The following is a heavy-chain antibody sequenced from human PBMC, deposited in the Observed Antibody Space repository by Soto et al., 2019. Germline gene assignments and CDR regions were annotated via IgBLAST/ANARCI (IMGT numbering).Heavy chain of an antibody. V-gene: IGHV1-69*02. CDR2: IIPILGIA. CDR3: ARLAVGDGAAWFDP. Sequence: QVQLVQSGAEVKKPGSSVKVSCKASGGTFSSYTISWVRQAPGQGLEWMGRIIPILGIANYAQKFQGRVTITADKSTSPAYMALSSLRSEDTAVYYGARLAVGDGAAWFDPWGQGTLVTVSS. D-gene: IGHD6-19*01. J-gene: IGHJ5*02. CDR1: GGTFSSYT.